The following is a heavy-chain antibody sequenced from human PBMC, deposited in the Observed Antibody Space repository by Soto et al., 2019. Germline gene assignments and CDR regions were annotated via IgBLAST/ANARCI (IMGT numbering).Heavy chain of an antibody. CDR2: ISSTTNYI. Sequence: VGSLRLSCAASGFTFTRYSMNWVRQAPGKGLEWVSSISSTTNYIYYGDSMKGRFTISRDNAKNSLYLEMNSLRAEDTAVYYCARESEDLTSNFDYWGQGTLVTVS. J-gene: IGHJ4*02. V-gene: IGHV3-21*06. CDR1: GFTFTRYS. CDR3: ARESEDLTSNFDY.